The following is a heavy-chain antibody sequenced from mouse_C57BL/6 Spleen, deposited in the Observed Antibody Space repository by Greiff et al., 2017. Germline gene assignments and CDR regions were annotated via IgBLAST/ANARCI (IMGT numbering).Heavy chain of an antibody. CDR3: TRGGTTVVGGFYS. D-gene: IGHD1-1*01. V-gene: IGHV5-9-1*02. J-gene: IGHJ2*01. CDR2: ISSGGDYI. CDR1: GFTFSSYA. Sequence: EVNVVESGEGLVKPGGSLKLSCAASGFTFSSYAMSWVRQTPEKRLEWVAYISSGGDYIYYADTVKGRFTISRDNARNTLYLQMSSLKSEDTAMYSCTRGGTTVVGGFYSWGQGTTLTVSS.